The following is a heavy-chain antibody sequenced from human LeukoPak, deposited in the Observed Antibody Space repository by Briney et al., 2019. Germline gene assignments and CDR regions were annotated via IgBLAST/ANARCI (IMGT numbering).Heavy chain of an antibody. Sequence: ASVKVSCKASGYTFTSYGISWVRQAPGQGLEWMGGIIPIFGTANYAQKFQGRVTITTDESTSTAYMELSSLRPEDTAVYYCAREGRYCSGGSCYNRGPFWDYWGQGTLVTVSS. CDR3: AREGRYCSGGSCYNRGPFWDY. CDR2: IIPIFGTA. CDR1: GYTFTSYG. V-gene: IGHV1-69*05. J-gene: IGHJ4*02. D-gene: IGHD2-15*01.